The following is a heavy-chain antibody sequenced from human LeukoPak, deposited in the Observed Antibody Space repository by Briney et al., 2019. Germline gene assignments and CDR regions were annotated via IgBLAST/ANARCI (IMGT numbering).Heavy chain of an antibody. Sequence: GASLKISCKGSGSRFTSYWIGWVRQMPGKGLEGMGIIYPGDSDTRYSASFQGQVTISADKSISTAYLQWSSLKASDTAMYYCARHSLKQWLPPGYWGQGTLVTVSS. CDR3: ARHSLKQWLPPGY. V-gene: IGHV5-51*01. CDR1: GSRFTSYW. J-gene: IGHJ4*02. CDR2: IYPGDSDT. D-gene: IGHD6-19*01.